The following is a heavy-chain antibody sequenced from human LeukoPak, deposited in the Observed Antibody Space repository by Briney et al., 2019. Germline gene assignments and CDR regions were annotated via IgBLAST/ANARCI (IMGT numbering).Heavy chain of an antibody. CDR1: GYTFTSYG. V-gene: IGHV1-18*01. CDR3: ARDSRYDEGY. Sequence: ASVKVSCKASGYTFTSYGIRWVRQAPGQGLEWMGWIGAYNGNTNYAQKFQGRVTMTTDTSTSTAYMELRRLRSDDPAVYYCARDSRYDEGYWGQGTLVTVSS. J-gene: IGHJ4*02. CDR2: IGAYNGNT. D-gene: IGHD5-12*01.